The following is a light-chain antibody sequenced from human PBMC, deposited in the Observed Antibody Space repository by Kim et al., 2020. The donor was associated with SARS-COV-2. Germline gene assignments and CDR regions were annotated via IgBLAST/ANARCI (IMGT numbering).Light chain of an antibody. V-gene: IGKV3-15*01. Sequence: SPGERATLSCRASQSIRSSLAWYQQKPGQSPRLLIYGASTRATGIPARFSGSGSATEFTLTISSLQSEDFAVYYCQQYNNWPPMYTFGQGTKLEI. CDR2: GAS. CDR3: QQYNNWPPMYT. CDR1: QSIRSS. J-gene: IGKJ2*01.